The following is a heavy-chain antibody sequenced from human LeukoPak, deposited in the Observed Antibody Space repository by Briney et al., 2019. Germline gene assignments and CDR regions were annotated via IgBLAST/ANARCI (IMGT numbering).Heavy chain of an antibody. Sequence: ASVKVSCKASGGTFSSYTIRWVRQAPGQGLEWRGWISAYNGNTNYAQKLHGRVTMTTDTSTSTAYMELRSLRSDDTAVYYCAREGKGYSSSSPDYYYYMDVWGKGTTVTVSS. V-gene: IGHV1-18*01. J-gene: IGHJ6*03. D-gene: IGHD6-6*01. CDR1: GGTFSSYT. CDR3: AREGKGYSSSSPDYYYYMDV. CDR2: ISAYNGNT.